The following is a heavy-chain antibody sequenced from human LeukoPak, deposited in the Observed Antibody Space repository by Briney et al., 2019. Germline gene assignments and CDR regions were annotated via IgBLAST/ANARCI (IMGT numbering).Heavy chain of an antibody. D-gene: IGHD2-2*01. CDR3: ARAESRYCSSTSCYYAFDI. J-gene: IGHJ3*02. CDR1: GYTFTGCY. Sequence: ASVKVSCKASGYTFTGCYMHWVRQAPGQGLEWMGWINPNSGGTNYAQKFQGRVTMTRDTSISTAYMELSRLRSDDTAVYYCARAESRYCSSTSCYYAFDIWGQGTMVTVSS. V-gene: IGHV1-2*02. CDR2: INPNSGGT.